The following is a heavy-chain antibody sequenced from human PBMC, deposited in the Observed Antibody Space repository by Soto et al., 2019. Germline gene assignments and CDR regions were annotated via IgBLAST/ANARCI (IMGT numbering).Heavy chain of an antibody. J-gene: IGHJ4*02. D-gene: IGHD6-13*01. Sequence: GGSLRLSCAASCLTFSTSWMSWVRQAPGKGLEWVANIKHDGSDQYYADSVRGRFTISRDNAKNSLYLQMNSLRAEDTAVYYCARVPSTSSWYYYFDNWGQGTLVTVSS. CDR1: CLTFSTSW. V-gene: IGHV3-7*01. CDR2: IKHDGSDQ. CDR3: ARVPSTSSWYYYFDN.